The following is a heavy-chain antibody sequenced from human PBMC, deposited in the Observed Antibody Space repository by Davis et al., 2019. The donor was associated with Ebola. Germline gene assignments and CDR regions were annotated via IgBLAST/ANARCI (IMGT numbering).Heavy chain of an antibody. CDR1: GYTLTELS. V-gene: IGHV1-24*01. CDR2: FDPEDGET. Sequence: ASVKVSCKVSGYTLTELSMHWVRQAPGKGLEWMGGFDPEDGETIYAQKFQGRVTMTEDTSTDTAYMELSSLRSEDTAVYYCATDVLTGGSVFYWGQGTLVTVSS. CDR3: ATDVLTGGSVFY. D-gene: IGHD7-27*01. J-gene: IGHJ4*02.